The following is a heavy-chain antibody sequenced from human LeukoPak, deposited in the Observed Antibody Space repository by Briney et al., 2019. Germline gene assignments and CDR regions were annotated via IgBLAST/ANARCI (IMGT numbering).Heavy chain of an antibody. V-gene: IGHV4-34*01. CDR2: INHSGST. Sequence: SETLSLTCAAYGGSFSGYYWSWIRQPPGKGLEWIGEINHSGSTNYNPSLKSRVTISVDTSKNQFSLKLSSVTAADTAVYYCASTRQDDADYWGQGTLVTVSS. CDR3: ASTRQDDADY. CDR1: GGSFSGYY. D-gene: IGHD3-3*01. J-gene: IGHJ4*02.